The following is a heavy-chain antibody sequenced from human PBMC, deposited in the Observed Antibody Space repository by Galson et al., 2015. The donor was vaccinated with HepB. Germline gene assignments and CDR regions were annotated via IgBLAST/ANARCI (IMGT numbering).Heavy chain of an antibody. Sequence: QSGAEVKKPGESLRISCKASGYTFTSYAMHWVRQAPGQRLEWMGWINAGNGNTKYSQKFQGRVTITRDTSASTAYMELSSLRAEDTAVYYCAKVGGSSWSPTYFDYWGQGTLVTVSS. CDR3: AKVGGSSWSPTYFDY. J-gene: IGHJ4*02. D-gene: IGHD6-13*01. V-gene: IGHV1-3*01. CDR2: INAGNGNT. CDR1: GYTFTSYA.